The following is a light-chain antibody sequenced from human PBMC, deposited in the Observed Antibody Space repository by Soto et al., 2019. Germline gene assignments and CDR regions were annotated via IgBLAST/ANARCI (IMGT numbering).Light chain of an antibody. CDR2: AAS. J-gene: IGKJ5*01. Sequence: DIQMTQSPSSVSASVGDRVTITCRASQDITTWLAWYQQRPGKAPKILIYAASRLLSGVPSRFAGSGSGTDFTLTISSLQPEDFATYYCQQANSFPITFGQGTRLEIK. CDR3: QQANSFPIT. V-gene: IGKV1D-12*01. CDR1: QDITTW.